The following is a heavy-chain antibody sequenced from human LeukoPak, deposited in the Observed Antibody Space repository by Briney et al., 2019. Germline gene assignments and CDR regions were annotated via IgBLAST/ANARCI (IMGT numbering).Heavy chain of an antibody. J-gene: IGHJ6*03. CDR2: MYYSRTT. CDR3: ARQTFSGYDVRYYYYMDV. Sequence: PSETLSLTCTVSGGSISSTSFYWGWIRQPPGKGLEWIGSMYYSRTTYYNPSLKSRVTITADTSENQLSLKLSSVTAADTAVYYCARQTFSGYDVRYYYYMDVWGKGTTVTVSS. V-gene: IGHV4-39*01. CDR1: GGSISSTSFY. D-gene: IGHD5-12*01.